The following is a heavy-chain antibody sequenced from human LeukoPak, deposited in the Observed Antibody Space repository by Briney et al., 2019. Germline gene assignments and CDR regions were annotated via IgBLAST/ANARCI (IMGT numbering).Heavy chain of an antibody. CDR1: GGSISGYY. CDR3: AKGARAFDS. CDR2: IYISGDT. J-gene: IGHJ4*02. V-gene: IGHV4-4*09. D-gene: IGHD1-26*01. Sequence: SETLSLTCAVSGGSISGYYWSWIRQPPGKGLECIGYIYISGDTNYNPSLKSRATMSLDTSKNQFSLKLNSVTAADTAVYYCAKGARAFDSWGQGTLVTVSS.